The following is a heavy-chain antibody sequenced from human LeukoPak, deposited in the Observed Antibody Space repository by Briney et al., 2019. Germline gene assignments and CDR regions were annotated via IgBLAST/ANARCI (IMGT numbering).Heavy chain of an antibody. CDR3: AREGSYDISGYYTDY. J-gene: IGHJ4*02. V-gene: IGHV4-59*01. CDR2: IYYSGST. Sequence: PSETLSLTCTVSGGSISSYYWSSIRQPPGKGLEWIGYIYYSGSTNYNPSLKSRVTISVDTSKNQFSLKLSSVTAADTAVYYCAREGSYDISGYYTDYWGQGTLVTVSS. CDR1: GGSISSYY. D-gene: IGHD3-22*01.